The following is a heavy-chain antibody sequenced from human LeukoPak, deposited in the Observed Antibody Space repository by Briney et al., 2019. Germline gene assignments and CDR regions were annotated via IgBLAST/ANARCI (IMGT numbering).Heavy chain of an antibody. CDR1: GFTFRSFA. V-gene: IGHV3-23*01. D-gene: IGHD3-10*01. J-gene: IGHJ3*02. CDR3: AKNYYGSGSDDAFGI. Sequence: GGSLRLSCAASGFTFRSFAMSWVRLAPGKGLEWVSSISGSGARTYYADSVKGRFTISRDNSKNTLYLQMNSLRADDTAVYYCAKNYYGSGSDDAFGIWGQGTMVTVSS. CDR2: ISGSGART.